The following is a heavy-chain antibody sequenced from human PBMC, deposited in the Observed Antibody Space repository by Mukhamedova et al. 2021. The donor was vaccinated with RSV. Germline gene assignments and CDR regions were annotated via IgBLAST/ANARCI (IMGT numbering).Heavy chain of an antibody. J-gene: IGHJ3*01. Sequence: IKQDGSEKSYVDSVKGRFTISRDDAKNSLYLQMNSLRVEDTAVYYCARAGLPAVIKGIGAFDFWGQGTMVRVSS. V-gene: IGHV3-7*04. CDR2: IKQDGSEK. CDR3: ARAGLPAVIKGIGAFDF. D-gene: IGHD2-2*02.